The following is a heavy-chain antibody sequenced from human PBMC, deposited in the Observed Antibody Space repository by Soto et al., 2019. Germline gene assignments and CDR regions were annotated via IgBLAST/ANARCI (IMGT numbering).Heavy chain of an antibody. J-gene: IGHJ4*02. D-gene: IGHD6-19*01. CDR3: ARYRVSSGWVDY. CDR1: GGSISSSSYY. Sequence: SETLPLTCTVSGGSISSSSYYWGWIRQPPGKGLEWIGSIYYSGSTYYNPSLKSRVTISVDTSKNQFSLKLSSVTAADTAVYYCARYRVSSGWVDYWGQGTLVTVSS. CDR2: IYYSGST. V-gene: IGHV4-39*01.